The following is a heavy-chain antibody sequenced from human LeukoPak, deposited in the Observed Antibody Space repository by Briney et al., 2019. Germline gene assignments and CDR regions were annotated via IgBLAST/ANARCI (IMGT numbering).Heavy chain of an antibody. CDR2: IHSGGTT. D-gene: IGHD2-2*01. Sequence: GGSLRLSCAASGFTVSSNYMSWVRQAPRKGLEWVSVIHSGGTTYYADSVKGRFTLSRDNSKNPLYLQMNSLRAEDTAVYYCASTSSTFREAFDIWGQGTMVTVSS. V-gene: IGHV3-53*01. CDR1: GFTVSSNY. J-gene: IGHJ3*02. CDR3: ASTSSTFREAFDI.